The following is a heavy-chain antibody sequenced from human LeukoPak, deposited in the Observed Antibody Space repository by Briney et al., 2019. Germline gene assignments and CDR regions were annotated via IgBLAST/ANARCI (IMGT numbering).Heavy chain of an antibody. CDR2: IGGSGVYT. Sequence: GGSLRVSCVGSDFTFAAYAMTWVRLTPGKGLEWVSSIGGSGVYTRYADSVRGRFTISRDNSKNTLYLQMSSLRVEDTAIYYCGRDPNGDYVGAFEFWGQGTLVSAST. J-gene: IGHJ3*01. CDR1: DFTFAAYA. V-gene: IGHV3-23*01. CDR3: GRDPNGDYVGAFEF. D-gene: IGHD4-17*01.